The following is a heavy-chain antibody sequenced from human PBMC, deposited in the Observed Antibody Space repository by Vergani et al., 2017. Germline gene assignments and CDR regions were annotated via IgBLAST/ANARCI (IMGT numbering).Heavy chain of an antibody. D-gene: IGHD4-23*01. J-gene: IGHJ3*02. V-gene: IGHV3-53*01. CDR1: GFTVSSNY. CDR2: IYSGGST. CDR3: ARGVYGGNDAFDI. Sequence: EVQLVESGGGLIQPGGFLRLSCAASGFTVSSNYMSWVRQAPGKGLEWVSVIYSGGSTYYADSVKGRFTISRDNSKNTLYLQMNSLRAEDTAVYYCARGVYGGNDAFDIWGQGTMVTVSS.